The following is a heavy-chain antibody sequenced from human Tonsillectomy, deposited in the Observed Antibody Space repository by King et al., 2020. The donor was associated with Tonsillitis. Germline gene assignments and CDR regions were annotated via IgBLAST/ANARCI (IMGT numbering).Heavy chain of an antibody. J-gene: IGHJ4*02. V-gene: IGHV3-9*01. CDR1: GFMFDDCA. D-gene: IGHD3-16*01. Sequence: VQLVESGGGLVHPGGSLRLSCAASGFMFDDCAMHWVRQAPGKGLEWVSGINWSGGSLGLTDSVKGRFTISRDNAKNSLYLQMNSLRAEDTALYYCAKGIFGMITPFDYWGQGTLVTVSS. CDR2: INWSGGSL. CDR3: AKGIFGMITPFDY.